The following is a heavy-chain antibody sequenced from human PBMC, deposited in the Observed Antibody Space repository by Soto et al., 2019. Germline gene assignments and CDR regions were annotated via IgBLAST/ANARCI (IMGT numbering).Heavy chain of an antibody. CDR3: ATLTGTTWFDP. J-gene: IGHJ5*02. V-gene: IGHV1-69*02. CDR2: IIPILGIA. D-gene: IGHD1-7*01. CDR1: GGTFSSYT. Sequence: ASVXVSCKASGGTFSSYTISWVRQAPGQGLEWMGRIIPILGIANYAQKFQGRVTITADKSTSTAYMELSSLRSEDTAVYYCATLTGTTWFDPWGQGTLVNVS.